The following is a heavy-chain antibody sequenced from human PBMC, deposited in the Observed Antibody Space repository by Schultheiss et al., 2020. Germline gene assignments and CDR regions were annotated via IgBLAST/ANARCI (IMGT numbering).Heavy chain of an antibody. Sequence: SQTLSLTCTVSGGSISSGGYYWSWIRQPPGKGLEWIGEINHSGSTNYNPSLKSRVTISVDTSKNQFSLKLSSVTAADTAVYYCAVAYCGGDCYPYYFDYWGQGTLVTVSS. D-gene: IGHD2-21*02. CDR2: INHSGST. CDR1: GGSISSGGYY. V-gene: IGHV4-39*07. CDR3: AVAYCGGDCYPYYFDY. J-gene: IGHJ4*02.